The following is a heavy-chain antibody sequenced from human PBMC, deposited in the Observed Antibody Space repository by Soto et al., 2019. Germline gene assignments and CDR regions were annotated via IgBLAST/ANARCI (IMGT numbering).Heavy chain of an antibody. J-gene: IGHJ4*02. V-gene: IGHV4-59*11. CDR1: GGSIRNPY. Sequence: QVQLQESGPGLVKPSETLSLTSSVSGGSIRNPYWSWIRQPPGKGLEWIGYIYYNGNTNYNPSLKRRVTMSVDTSRNQISLKLTTVTAADTAVYYCTRANWYSEYWGQGTLVTVSS. D-gene: IGHD7-27*01. CDR2: IYYNGNT. CDR3: TRANWYSEY.